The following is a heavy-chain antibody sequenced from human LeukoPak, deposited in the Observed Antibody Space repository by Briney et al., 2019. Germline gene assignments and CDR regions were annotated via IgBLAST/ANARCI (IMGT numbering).Heavy chain of an antibody. J-gene: IGHJ4*02. V-gene: IGHV3-23*01. D-gene: IGHD1-1*01. CDR1: GFTFSRFG. CDR3: ARTLFGRLDY. Sequence: GGTLRLSCAASGFTFSRFGMSWVRQAPGKGLEWVSAIGGSGGTTYYADSVKGRFTISRDNSKNTLHLQMNSVRAEDTAVYYCARTLFGRLDYWGQGTLVTVSS. CDR2: IGGSGGTT.